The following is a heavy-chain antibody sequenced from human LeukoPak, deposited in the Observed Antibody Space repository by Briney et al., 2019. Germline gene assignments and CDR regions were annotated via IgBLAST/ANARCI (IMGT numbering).Heavy chain of an antibody. Sequence: GGSLRLSCAASGFTFSSYEMNWVRQAPGKGLEWVSYISSSGSTIYYADSVKGRFTISRDNAKNSLFLRMNSLRAEDTAVYYCAREATIRFYGMDVWGQGTTVTVSS. V-gene: IGHV3-48*03. J-gene: IGHJ6*02. D-gene: IGHD5-12*01. CDR2: ISSSGSTI. CDR1: GFTFSSYE. CDR3: AREATIRFYGMDV.